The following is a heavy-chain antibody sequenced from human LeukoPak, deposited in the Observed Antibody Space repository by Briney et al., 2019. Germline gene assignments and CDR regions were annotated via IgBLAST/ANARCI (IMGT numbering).Heavy chain of an antibody. J-gene: IGHJ5*02. CDR1: GGSFSGYY. V-gene: IGHV4-34*01. Sequence: SETLSLTCAVYGGSFSGYYWSWIRQPPGKGLEWIGEINRSGSTNYNPSLKSRVTISVDTSKNQFSLKLSSVTAADTAVYYCARDSPYGSGSYYLIHNWFDPWGQGTLVTVSS. CDR2: INRSGST. D-gene: IGHD3-10*01. CDR3: ARDSPYGSGSYYLIHNWFDP.